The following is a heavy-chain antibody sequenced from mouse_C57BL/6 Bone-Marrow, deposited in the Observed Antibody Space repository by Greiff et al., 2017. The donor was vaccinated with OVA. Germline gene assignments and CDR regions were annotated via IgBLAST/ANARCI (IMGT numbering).Heavy chain of an antibody. CDR3: ARRGRNLYYYAMDY. Sequence: EVHLVESGGDLVKPGGSLKLSCAASGFTFSSYGMSWVRQTPDKRLEWVATISSGGSYTYYPDSVKGRFTISRDNAKNTLYLQMSSLKSEDTAMYYCARRGRNLYYYAMDYWGQGTSVTVSS. CDR1: GFTFSSYG. J-gene: IGHJ4*01. V-gene: IGHV5-6*01. CDR2: ISSGGSYT.